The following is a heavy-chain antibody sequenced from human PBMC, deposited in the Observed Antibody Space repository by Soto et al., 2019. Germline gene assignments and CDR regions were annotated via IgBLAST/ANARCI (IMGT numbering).Heavy chain of an antibody. J-gene: IGHJ4*02. CDR1: GGTFSSYA. D-gene: IGHD1-26*01. Sequence: QVQLVQSGAEVKKPGSSVKVSCKASGGTFSSYAISWVRQAPGQGLACLGGIIPIFGTANYAQKSQARGKSPADKSTSTAYMELSSLRSEDTAVYYCARDWVIVGATTGDYWGQGTLVTVSS. CDR3: ARDWVIVGATTGDY. V-gene: IGHV1-69*06. CDR2: IIPIFGTA.